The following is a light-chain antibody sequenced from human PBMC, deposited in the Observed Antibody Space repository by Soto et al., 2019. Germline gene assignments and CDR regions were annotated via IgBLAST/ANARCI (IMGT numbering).Light chain of an antibody. V-gene: IGKV1-13*02. CDR3: HQFHSYALT. J-gene: IGKJ4*01. CDR2: DAS. Sequence: AIQLTQSPSSLPASVGDRVIISCRASQGISSALAGYQQKPGRAPRLLIYDASSLQSGVPSRLSGSGSGTEFTLTISSLQPEDFATYYCHQFHSYALTFGGGTKVEIK. CDR1: QGISSA.